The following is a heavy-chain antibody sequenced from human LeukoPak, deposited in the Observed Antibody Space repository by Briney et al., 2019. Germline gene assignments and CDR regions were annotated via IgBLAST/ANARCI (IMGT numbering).Heavy chain of an antibody. D-gene: IGHD5-24*01. J-gene: IGHJ6*02. CDR2: ISSDGTYT. CDR1: GFTFSSHL. CDR3: ARDGDGYSYTYYYGMDV. V-gene: IGHV3-74*01. Sequence: AGGSLRLSCAASGFTFSSHLMHWVRQAPGKGLVWVSRISSDGTYTNYADSVRGRFTISRDNSKNTLYLQMNSLRAEDTAVYYCARDGDGYSYTYYYGMDVWGQGTTVTVSS.